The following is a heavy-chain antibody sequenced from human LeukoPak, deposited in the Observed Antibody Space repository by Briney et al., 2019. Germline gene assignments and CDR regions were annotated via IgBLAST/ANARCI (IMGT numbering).Heavy chain of an antibody. CDR1: GFTFSSYW. J-gene: IGHJ4*02. Sequence: GGSLRLSCAASGFTFSSYWMHWVRQAPGKGLEWVAVIWYDGSNKYYADSVKGRLTISRDNSKNTLYLQMNSLRAEGTAVYYCARYLVRGVFDYWGQGTLVTVSS. CDR2: IWYDGSNK. V-gene: IGHV3-33*08. CDR3: ARYLVRGVFDY. D-gene: IGHD3-10*01.